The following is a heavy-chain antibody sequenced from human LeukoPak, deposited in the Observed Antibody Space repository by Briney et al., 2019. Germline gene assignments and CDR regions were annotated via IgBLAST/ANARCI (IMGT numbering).Heavy chain of an antibody. J-gene: IGHJ6*03. V-gene: IGHV4-30-4*01. CDR3: ARARGDSPRIYYYMDV. CDR1: GDSISIGDYR. D-gene: IGHD3-16*01. Sequence: SETLSLTCSVSGDSISIGDYRWSWIRQSPGKGLEWIGYIYYIGTAYYNPSLRSRVALSADTSKDQFSLKLNSVTVADSAVYFCARARGDSPRIYYYMDVWGKGTTVTVSS. CDR2: IYYIGTA.